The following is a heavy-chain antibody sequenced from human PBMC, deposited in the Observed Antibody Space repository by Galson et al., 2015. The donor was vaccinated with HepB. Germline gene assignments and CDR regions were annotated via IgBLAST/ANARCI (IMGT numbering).Heavy chain of an antibody. CDR3: ARDPGGIISGWYSRPVDY. CDR2: ISAYNGNT. D-gene: IGHD6-19*01. Sequence: SVKVSCKASGYTFTSYGISWVRQAPGQGLEWMGWISAYNGNTNYAQKLQGRVTMTTDTSTSTAYMELRSLRSDDTAVYYCARDPGGIISGWYSRPVDYWGQGTLVTVSS. V-gene: IGHV1-18*04. CDR1: GYTFTSYG. J-gene: IGHJ4*02.